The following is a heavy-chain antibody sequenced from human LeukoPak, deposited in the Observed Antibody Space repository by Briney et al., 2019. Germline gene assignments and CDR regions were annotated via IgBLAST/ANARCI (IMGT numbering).Heavy chain of an antibody. CDR2: IYYSGST. CDR1: SGSISSYY. J-gene: IGHJ5*02. CDR3: ARASGGSYFRFDP. D-gene: IGHD1-26*01. Sequence: SETLSLTCTVSSGSISSYYWSWIRQPPGKGLEWIGYIYYSGSTNYNPSLKSRVTISVDTSKNQFSLKLSSVTAADTAVYYCARASGGSYFRFDPWGQGTLVTVSS. V-gene: IGHV4-59*01.